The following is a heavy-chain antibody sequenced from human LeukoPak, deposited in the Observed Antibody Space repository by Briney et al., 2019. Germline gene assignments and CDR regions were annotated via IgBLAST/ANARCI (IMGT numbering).Heavy chain of an antibody. Sequence: SETLSLTCTVSGDSITTYYWSWIRQPPGKGLEWIGYIFQSGTTKYNPSLKSRVTILSDVSKNQFSLNLTSVTAADTAVYYCARDSWGRFDYWGQGILVAVSS. CDR1: GDSITTYY. D-gene: IGHD7-27*01. CDR3: ARDSWGRFDY. J-gene: IGHJ4*02. V-gene: IGHV4-59*01. CDR2: IFQSGTT.